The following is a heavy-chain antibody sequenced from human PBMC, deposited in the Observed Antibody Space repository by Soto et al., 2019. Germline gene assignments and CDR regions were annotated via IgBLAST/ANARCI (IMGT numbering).Heavy chain of an antibody. V-gene: IGHV4-39*01. Sequence: SETLSLTCTVSGGSISSSSYYWGWIRQPPGKGLEWIGSIYYSGSTYYNPSLKSRVTISVDTSKNQFSLKLSSVTAADTAVYYCVVRVPAANPFDYWGQGTLVTVSS. J-gene: IGHJ4*02. CDR2: IYYSGST. CDR3: VVRVPAANPFDY. D-gene: IGHD2-2*01. CDR1: GGSISSSSYY.